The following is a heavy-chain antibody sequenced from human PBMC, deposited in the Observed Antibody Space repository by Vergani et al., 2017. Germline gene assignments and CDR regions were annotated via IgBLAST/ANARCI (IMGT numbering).Heavy chain of an antibody. J-gene: IGHJ5*02. D-gene: IGHD6-19*01. Sequence: QVQLQESGPGLVKPSQTLSLTCTVSGGSISSGGYYWSWIRQHPGKGLEWIGYIYYSGSTYYNPSLKSRVTISVDTSKNQFSLKLSSVTAADTAVYYCARDMSSGWYVSGWFDPWGQGTLVTVSS. CDR2: IYYSGST. CDR3: ARDMSSGWYVSGWFDP. CDR1: GGSISSGGYY. V-gene: IGHV4-31*03.